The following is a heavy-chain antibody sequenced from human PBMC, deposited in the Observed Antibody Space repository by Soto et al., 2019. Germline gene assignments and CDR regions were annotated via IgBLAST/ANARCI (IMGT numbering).Heavy chain of an antibody. D-gene: IGHD1-26*01. Sequence: EVQLVESGGGLVQPGGSLRLSCAASGLTLSSYSMHWVRQAPGKGLEYVSAISSNGGTTSYANSVKGRFTISRDNSKKMLYLQMGSLRAEDMAVYYCGGYSGDGIWSWGQGTLVTVSS. CDR1: GLTLSSYS. J-gene: IGHJ5*02. CDR3: GGYSGDGIWS. CDR2: ISSNGGTT. V-gene: IGHV3-64*01.